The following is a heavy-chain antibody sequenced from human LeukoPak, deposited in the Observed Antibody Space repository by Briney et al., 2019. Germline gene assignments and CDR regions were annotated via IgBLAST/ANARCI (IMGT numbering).Heavy chain of an antibody. V-gene: IGHV4-38-2*02. Sequence: SETLSLTCSVSGYSISRGYHWAWVRQPPGKGLEWIGSVHHSGATYYNPSLNRQLNSRLTISADTSKNQFSLKMDSVTAADTAVYYCARINFNPDYWGQGTLVSVSS. J-gene: IGHJ4*02. CDR2: VHHSGAT. CDR3: ARINFNPDY. CDR1: GYSISRGYH. D-gene: IGHD1-14*01.